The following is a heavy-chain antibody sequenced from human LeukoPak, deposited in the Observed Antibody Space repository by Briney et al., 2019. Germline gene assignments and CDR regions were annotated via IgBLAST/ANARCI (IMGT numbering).Heavy chain of an antibody. V-gene: IGHV3-23*01. D-gene: IGHD2-2*02. CDR1: GFTFSSYA. J-gene: IGHJ4*02. CDR2: ISGSGGST. Sequence: GGSLRLSCAASGFTFSSYAMSWVRQAPGKGLEWVSAISGSGGSTYYADSVKGRFTISSDPSKNTLFLQMHSLRADDTAVYYCAKPRADIPATVFDSWGQGALVTVSS. CDR3: AKPRADIPATVFDS.